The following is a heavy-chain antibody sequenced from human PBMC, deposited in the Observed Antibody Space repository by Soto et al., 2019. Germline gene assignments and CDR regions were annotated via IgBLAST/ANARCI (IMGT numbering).Heavy chain of an antibody. V-gene: IGHV4-4*07. CDR2: IYTSGST. CDR1: GGSISSYY. D-gene: IGHD6-13*01. Sequence: SETLSLTCTVSGGSISSYYWSWIRQPAGKGLEWIGRIYTSGSTNYNPSLKSRVTMSVDTSKNQFSLKLSSVTAADTAVYYCARDRSSSWSRYYYYGMDVWGQGTTVTV. J-gene: IGHJ6*02. CDR3: ARDRSSSWSRYYYYGMDV.